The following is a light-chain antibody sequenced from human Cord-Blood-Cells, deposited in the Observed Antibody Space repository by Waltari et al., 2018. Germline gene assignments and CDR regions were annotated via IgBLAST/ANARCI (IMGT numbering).Light chain of an antibody. J-gene: IGLJ1*01. CDR1: SSNIGCNP. Sequence: QSVLTQPPSASGTPGQRVTISCSGSSSNIGCNPVHWYQQLPGPAPQLLIYSNNQRPAGVPDRVSGSKYGTAASLANSGLESEDEAEYDWGGGDDSLNGYVFGTGTKVTGL. V-gene: IGLV1-44*01. CDR2: SNN. CDR3: GGGDDSLNGYV.